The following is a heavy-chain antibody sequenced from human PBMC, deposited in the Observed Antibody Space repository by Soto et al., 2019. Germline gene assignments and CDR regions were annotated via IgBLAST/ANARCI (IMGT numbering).Heavy chain of an antibody. CDR3: ARSIRTITMIRYGMDV. CDR2: ISYDGSNK. Sequence: PGGSLRLSCAASGFTFSSYAMHWVRQAPGRGLEWVAVISYDGSNKYYADSVKGRFTISRDNSKNTLYLQMNSLRAEDTAVYYCARSIRTITMIRYGMDVWGQGTTVTVSS. D-gene: IGHD3-22*01. V-gene: IGHV3-30-3*01. J-gene: IGHJ6*02. CDR1: GFTFSSYA.